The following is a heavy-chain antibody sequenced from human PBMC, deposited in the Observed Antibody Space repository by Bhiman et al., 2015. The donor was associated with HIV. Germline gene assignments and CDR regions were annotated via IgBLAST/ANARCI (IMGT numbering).Heavy chain of an antibody. CDR1: GFTFTTYW. D-gene: IGHD1/OR15-1a*01. CDR2: ISFDGRQK. V-gene: IGHV3-30*03. Sequence: VQLVESGGGLVQPGGSLRLSCAASGFTFTTYWMSWVRQAPGKGLEWVALISFDGRQKDLADSVKGRFAISRDNSKNTLYLQMNSLRPEDTAIYYCARARQTTWGIFDYWGQGTLVAVSS. J-gene: IGHJ4*02. CDR3: ARARQTTWGIFDY.